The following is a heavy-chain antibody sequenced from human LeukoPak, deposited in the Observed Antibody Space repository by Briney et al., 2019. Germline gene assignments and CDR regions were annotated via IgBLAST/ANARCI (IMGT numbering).Heavy chain of an antibody. Sequence: ASVKVSCKASGYTFTGYYMHWVRQAPGQWLEWMGWINPNSGGTNYAQKFQGRVTMTRDTSISTAYMELSRLRSDDTAVYYCARDYDFWSGYVFDYWGQGTLVTVSS. J-gene: IGHJ4*02. CDR1: GYTFTGYY. D-gene: IGHD3-3*01. CDR2: INPNSGGT. V-gene: IGHV1-2*02. CDR3: ARDYDFWSGYVFDY.